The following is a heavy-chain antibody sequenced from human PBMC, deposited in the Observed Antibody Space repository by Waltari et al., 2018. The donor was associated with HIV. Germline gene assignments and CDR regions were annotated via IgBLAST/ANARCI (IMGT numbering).Heavy chain of an antibody. CDR2: IRSISCYI. CDR1: GFTFRSYS. J-gene: IGHJ4*02. V-gene: IGHV3-21*01. CDR3: ARDEAVTKPGDY. Sequence: EVQLVESGGGLVKPGGSLRLSCAASGFTFRSYSMNWVGQAPGKGLGWVSFIRSISCYIYYADSVKGRFTISRDNAKNSLYLQMNSLRAEDTSVYDCARDEAVTKPGDYWGQGTLVTVSS. D-gene: IGHD4-17*01.